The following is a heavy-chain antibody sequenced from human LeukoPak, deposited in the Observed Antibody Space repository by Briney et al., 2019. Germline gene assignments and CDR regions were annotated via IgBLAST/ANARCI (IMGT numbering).Heavy chain of an antibody. J-gene: IGHJ4*02. Sequence: ASVKVSCKASGYTSTGYYMHWLRQATGQGLEWMGWMNPNSGNTGYAQKFQGRVTMTRNTSISTAYMELSSLRSEDTAVYYCARGGLYCSGGSCYSYWGQGTLVTVSS. CDR3: ARGGLYCSGGSCYSY. CDR2: MNPNSGNT. CDR1: GYTSTGYY. D-gene: IGHD2-15*01. V-gene: IGHV1-8*02.